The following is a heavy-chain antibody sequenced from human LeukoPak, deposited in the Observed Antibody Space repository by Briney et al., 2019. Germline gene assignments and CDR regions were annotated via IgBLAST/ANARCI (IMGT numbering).Heavy chain of an antibody. CDR1: GFTVNSYY. CDR2: IYSGGDT. J-gene: IGHJ4*02. CDR3: AKERNLEIAVAGTIFDY. D-gene: IGHD6-19*01. Sequence: GGSLRLSCAASGFTVNSYYMGWVRQAPGKGLEWVSVIYSGGDTYYADSVKGRFIISRDNSKNMIYLEMSSLKAEDTAVYYCAKERNLEIAVAGTIFDYWGQGTLVTVSS. V-gene: IGHV3-66*01.